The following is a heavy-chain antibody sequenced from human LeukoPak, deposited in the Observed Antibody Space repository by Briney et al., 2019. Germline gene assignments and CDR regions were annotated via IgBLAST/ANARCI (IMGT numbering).Heavy chain of an antibody. V-gene: IGHV3-30*18. CDR3: AKAHYDFWSGYSEIYYYYGMDV. CDR2: ISYDGSNK. D-gene: IGHD3-3*01. Sequence: GGSLRLSCAASGFTFSSYGMHWVRQAPGKGLEWVAVISYDGSNKYYADSVKGRLTISRDNSKNTLYLQMNSLRAEDTAVYYCAKAHYDFWSGYSEIYYYYGMDVWGQGTTVTVSS. CDR1: GFTFSSYG. J-gene: IGHJ6*02.